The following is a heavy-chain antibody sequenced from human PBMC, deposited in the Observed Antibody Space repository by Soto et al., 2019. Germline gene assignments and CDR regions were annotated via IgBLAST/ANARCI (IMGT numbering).Heavy chain of an antibody. Sequence: GASVKVSCKASGYTFTGYYIHWVRQAPGQGLEWMGIINPSGGLISYAQRFQGRVTLTRDTSTGTVYMDVGSLRSEDTAMYYCARSRNDYDRFYFEYWGQGTLVTVSS. D-gene: IGHD4-17*01. CDR2: INPSGGLI. CDR3: ARSRNDYDRFYFEY. V-gene: IGHV1-46*03. J-gene: IGHJ4*02. CDR1: GYTFTGYY.